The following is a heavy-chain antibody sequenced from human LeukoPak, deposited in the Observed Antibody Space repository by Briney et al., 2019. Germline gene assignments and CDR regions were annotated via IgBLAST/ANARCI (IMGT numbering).Heavy chain of an antibody. J-gene: IGHJ5*01. Sequence: GGSLRLSCAASGFTFSSYEMNWVRQAPGKGLEWVSYIRSSGSTIYYADSVKGRFTISRDNAKNSLCLQMNSLRAEDTALYYCAREFLGFHSWGQGTLVTVSS. CDR3: AREFLGFHS. D-gene: IGHD2/OR15-2a*01. V-gene: IGHV3-48*03. CDR2: IRSSGSTI. CDR1: GFTFSSYE.